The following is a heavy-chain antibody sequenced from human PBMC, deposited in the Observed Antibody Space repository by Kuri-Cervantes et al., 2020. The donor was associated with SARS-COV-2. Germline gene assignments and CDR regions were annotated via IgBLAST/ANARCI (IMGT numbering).Heavy chain of an antibody. CDR3: ARGSAVAGSWEVDWFDS. CDR2: IFPGKGNT. CDR1: GYTFTTHT. V-gene: IGHV1-3*01. Sequence: ASVKVSCKASGYTFTTHTIHWVRQAPGQRLEWMGWIFPGKGNTNHSQNSQDRISFHRDTSANTAYMDLSRLTSEDTAIYYCARGSAVAGSWEVDWFDSWGKGTLVTVSS. D-gene: IGHD6-19*01. J-gene: IGHJ5*01.